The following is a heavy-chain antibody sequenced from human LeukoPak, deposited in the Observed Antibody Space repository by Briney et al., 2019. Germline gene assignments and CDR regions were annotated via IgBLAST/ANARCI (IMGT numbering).Heavy chain of an antibody. CDR2: IYPGDSDT. CDR1: GYSFTNYW. Sequence: GESLKISCKGSGYSFTNYWIGWVRQMPGKGLEWVGIIYPGDSDTRYSPSFQGQVTISADKSISTAYLQWSSLKASDTAMYYCARIIVGPTGSFDPWGQGTLVTVSS. V-gene: IGHV5-51*01. J-gene: IGHJ5*02. CDR3: ARIIVGPTGSFDP. D-gene: IGHD1-26*01.